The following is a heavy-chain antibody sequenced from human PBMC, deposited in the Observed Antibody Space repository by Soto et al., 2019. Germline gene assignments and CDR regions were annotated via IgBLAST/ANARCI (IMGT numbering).Heavy chain of an antibody. Sequence: PSETLSLTCTVSGGSISSGGYYWSWIRQHPGKGLEWIGYIYYSGSTYYNPSLRDRLTLSVDTSKNQFSLRLRSVTASDTAVYYCARDLVRDYGGGYWGQGALVTVSS. D-gene: IGHD4-17*01. J-gene: IGHJ4*02. CDR1: GGSISSGGYY. V-gene: IGHV4-31*03. CDR2: IYYSGST. CDR3: ARDLVRDYGGGY.